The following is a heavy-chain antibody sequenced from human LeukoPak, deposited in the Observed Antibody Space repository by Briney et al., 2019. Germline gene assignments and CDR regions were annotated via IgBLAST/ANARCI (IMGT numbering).Heavy chain of an antibody. Sequence: GGSLRLSCAASGFTFSSYGMHWVRQAPGKGLEWVAFIRNDGRNKYYADSVKGRFTISRDNSKNTLYLQMNSLRAEDTAVYCCAKDYYGSGSYYMFPYYYYYMDVWGKGTTVTISS. CDR3: AKDYYGSGSYYMFPYYYYYMDV. CDR1: GFTFSSYG. CDR2: IRNDGRNK. J-gene: IGHJ6*03. D-gene: IGHD3-10*01. V-gene: IGHV3-30*02.